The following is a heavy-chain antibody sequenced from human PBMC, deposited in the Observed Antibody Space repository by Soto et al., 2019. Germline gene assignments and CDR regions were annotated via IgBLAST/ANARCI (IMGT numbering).Heavy chain of an antibody. D-gene: IGHD3-3*01. CDR1: GGSISSYY. V-gene: IGHV4-59*01. CDR2: IYYSGST. Sequence: SETPSLTCTVSGGSISSYYWSWIRQPPGKGLEWIGYIYYSGSTNYNPSLKSRVTISVDTSKNQFSLKLSSVTAADTAVYYCARDRATGPPYYDFWSGYYSQGWFDPWGQGTLVTVSS. CDR3: ARDRATGPPYYDFWSGYYSQGWFDP. J-gene: IGHJ5*02.